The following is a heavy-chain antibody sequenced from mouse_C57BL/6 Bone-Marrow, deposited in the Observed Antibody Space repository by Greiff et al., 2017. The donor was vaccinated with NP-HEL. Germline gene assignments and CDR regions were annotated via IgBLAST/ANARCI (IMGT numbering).Heavy chain of an antibody. CDR2: IYPRSGNT. CDR3: ARGGDGFAY. V-gene: IGHV1-81*01. D-gene: IGHD3-3*01. J-gene: IGHJ3*01. CDR1: GYTFTSYG. Sequence: VKLMESGAELARPGASVKLSCKASGYTFTSYGISWVKQRTGQGLEWIGEIYPRSGNTYYNEKFKGKATLTADKSSSTAYMELRRLTSEDSAVYFCARGGDGFAYWGQGTLVTVSA.